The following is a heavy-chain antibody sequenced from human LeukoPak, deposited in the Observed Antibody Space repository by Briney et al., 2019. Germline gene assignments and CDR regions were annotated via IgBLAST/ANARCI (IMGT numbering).Heavy chain of an antibody. J-gene: IGHJ3*02. CDR2: ISSSGST. CDR3: ARGPYSYDSSGAFDI. CDR1: GDSISSGDYY. D-gene: IGHD3-22*01. Sequence: SETPSLLCTVSGDSISSGDYYWSWIRQPAGKGLEWIGRISSSGSTNYNPSLKSRVTISVDTSKNQFSLKLSSVTAADTAVYFCARGPYSYDSSGAFDIWGQGTMVTVSS. V-gene: IGHV4-61*02.